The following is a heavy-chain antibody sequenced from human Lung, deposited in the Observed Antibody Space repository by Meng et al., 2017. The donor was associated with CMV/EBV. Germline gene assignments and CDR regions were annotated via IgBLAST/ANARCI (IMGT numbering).Heavy chain of an antibody. Sequence: SVXVSXXASGYTFTSYDINWVRQATGQGLEWMGWMNPNSGNTAYAPKFQGRLTMTRNTSINTAYMDLSSLRSEDTANYYCTRGRGSTHKGNWFDPWGQGTXVTVSS. CDR2: MNPNSGNT. J-gene: IGHJ5*02. CDR3: TRGRGSTHKGNWFDP. D-gene: IGHD3-10*01. CDR1: GYTFTSYD. V-gene: IGHV1-8*01.